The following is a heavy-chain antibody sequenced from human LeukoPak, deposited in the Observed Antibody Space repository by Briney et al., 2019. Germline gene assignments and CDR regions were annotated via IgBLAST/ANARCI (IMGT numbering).Heavy chain of an antibody. D-gene: IGHD6-19*01. CDR1: GFTFSTYW. V-gene: IGHV3-7*03. CDR2: IKGDGSER. Sequence: PGGSLRLSCAASGFTFSTYWMSWVRQAPGKGLEWVANIKGDGSERNYVDSVKGRFTISRDNAKNSLYLQVNSLRAEDTAVYYCARENDSGWSGPFDYWGQGTLVTVSS. J-gene: IGHJ4*02. CDR3: ARENDSGWSGPFDY.